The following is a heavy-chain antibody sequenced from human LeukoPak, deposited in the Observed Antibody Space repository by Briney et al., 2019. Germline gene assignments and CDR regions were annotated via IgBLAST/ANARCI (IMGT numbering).Heavy chain of an antibody. Sequence: PGGSLRLPCAASGFTFSSYSMNWVRQAPGKGLEWVSSISSSSSYIYYADSVKGRFTISRDNAKNSLYLQMNSLRAEDTAVYYCARDLGGVDTAMVTGLDYWGQGTLVTVSS. V-gene: IGHV3-21*01. CDR1: GFTFSSYS. D-gene: IGHD5-18*01. CDR2: ISSSSSYI. CDR3: ARDLGGVDTAMVTGLDY. J-gene: IGHJ4*02.